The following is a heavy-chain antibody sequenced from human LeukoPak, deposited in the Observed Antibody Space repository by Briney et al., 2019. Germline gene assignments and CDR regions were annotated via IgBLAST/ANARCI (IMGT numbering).Heavy chain of an antibody. CDR2: VANDGTST. D-gene: IGHD2-21*02. Sequence: PGGSLRLSCAASGFTSSNYNMHWVRQVPGKGLVWVSRVANDGTSTTYADSVKGRFTTSRDNAKNTVYLQMDSLGAEDTAVYYCARDGFLGPVTAYLDYWGQGTPVTVSS. V-gene: IGHV3-74*01. CDR3: ARDGFLGPVTAYLDY. CDR1: GFTSSNYN. J-gene: IGHJ4*02.